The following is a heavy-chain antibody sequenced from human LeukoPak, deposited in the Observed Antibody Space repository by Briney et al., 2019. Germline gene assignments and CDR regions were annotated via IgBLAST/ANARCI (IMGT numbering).Heavy chain of an antibody. J-gene: IGHJ5*02. D-gene: IGHD5-24*01. CDR1: EFSVGSNY. CDR2: ISGSGGRT. V-gene: IGHV3-23*01. CDR3: ARDNSVRDEAWWFNP. Sequence: GGSLRLSCAASEFSVGSNYMTWVRQAPGKGLEWVSGISGSGGRTYDADSVKGRFTISRDNSKNTLYLQTNSLRAEDTAVYYCARDNSVRDEAWWFNPWGQGTLVTVSS.